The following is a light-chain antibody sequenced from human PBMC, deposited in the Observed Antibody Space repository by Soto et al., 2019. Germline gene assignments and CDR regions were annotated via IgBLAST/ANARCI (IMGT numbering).Light chain of an antibody. CDR2: GTS. CDR3: QQYARSPQT. V-gene: IGKV3-20*01. J-gene: IGKJ1*01. CDR1: QTIGRNY. Sequence: EIVLTQSPGTLSLSPGETATLSCRASQTIGRNYLAWYQQKPGQAPRLLIFGTSTRATGIPDRFSGSGSGTDFSLSISGLEPEDFALYYCQQYARSPQTYGQGTTVEIK.